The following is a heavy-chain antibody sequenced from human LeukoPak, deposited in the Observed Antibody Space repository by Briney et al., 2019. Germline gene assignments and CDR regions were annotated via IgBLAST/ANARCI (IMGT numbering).Heavy chain of an antibody. CDR3: ARDASVVAATRRYYGMDV. CDR2: IYSGGST. Sequence: PGGSLRLSCAASGFTVSSNYMSWVRQAPGKGLEWVSVIYSGGSTYYADSVKGRFTISRDNSKNTLYLQMNSLRAEDTAVYYCARDASVVAATRRYYGMDVWGQGTTVTVSS. D-gene: IGHD2-15*01. J-gene: IGHJ6*02. V-gene: IGHV3-66*01. CDR1: GFTVSSNY.